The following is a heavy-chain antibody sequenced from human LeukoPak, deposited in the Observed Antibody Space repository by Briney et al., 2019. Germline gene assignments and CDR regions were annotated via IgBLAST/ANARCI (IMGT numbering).Heavy chain of an antibody. Sequence: SETLSLTCAVYGGSFSGYYWSWIRQPPGKGLEWIGEINHSGSTNYNPSLKSRVTISVDTSKNQFSLKLSSVTVADTAVYYCAATYSSGWYIGSYFDYWGQGTLVTVSS. CDR3: AATYSSGWYIGSYFDY. CDR1: GGSFSGYY. D-gene: IGHD6-19*01. J-gene: IGHJ4*02. CDR2: INHSGST. V-gene: IGHV4-34*01.